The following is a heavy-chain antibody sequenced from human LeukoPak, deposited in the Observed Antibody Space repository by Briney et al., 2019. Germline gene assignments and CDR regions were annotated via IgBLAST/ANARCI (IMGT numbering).Heavy chain of an antibody. D-gene: IGHD6-19*01. Sequence: SETLSLTCAVYGETFIHNFWTWIRQPPGKGLEWIGQINHSGSTYYNTSLKSRVTILVDTSKNQFPLKLTSVTAADTAVYYCARAMPYFYGSIAVPGTIDYWGQGILVTVSS. CDR3: ARAMPYFYGSIAVPGTIDY. V-gene: IGHV4-34*01. CDR2: INHSGST. J-gene: IGHJ4*02. CDR1: GETFIHNF.